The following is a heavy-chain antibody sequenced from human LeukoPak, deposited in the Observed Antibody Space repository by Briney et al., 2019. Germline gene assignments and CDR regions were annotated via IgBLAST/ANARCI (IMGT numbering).Heavy chain of an antibody. D-gene: IGHD2-21*01. Sequence: PSETLSLTCSVSGASITTYSWNWLRQFPGKGLEWIGYFSLGETTSYTSSLKSRVTISRDTSKNQVSLKLTSVTAADTAVYYCARWDELDWAFGTWGPGTLVTVSS. CDR2: FSLGETT. CDR3: ARWDELDWAFGT. CDR1: GASITTYS. J-gene: IGHJ5*02. V-gene: IGHV4-59*08.